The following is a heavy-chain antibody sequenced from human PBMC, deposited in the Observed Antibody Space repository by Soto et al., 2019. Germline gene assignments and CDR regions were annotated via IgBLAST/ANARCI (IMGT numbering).Heavy chain of an antibody. V-gene: IGHV3-21*01. Sequence: GGSLRLSCAASGFTFSSYSMNWVRQAPGKGLEWVSSISSSSSYIYYADSVKGRFTISRDNAKNSLYLQMNSLRAEDTAVYYCARYFLTGTTTWFDPWGQGTLVTVSS. D-gene: IGHD1-7*01. CDR3: ARYFLTGTTTWFDP. CDR2: ISSSSSYI. J-gene: IGHJ5*02. CDR1: GFTFSSYS.